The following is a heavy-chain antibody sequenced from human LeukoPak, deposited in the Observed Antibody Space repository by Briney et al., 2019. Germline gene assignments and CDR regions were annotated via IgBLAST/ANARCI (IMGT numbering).Heavy chain of an antibody. CDR1: GFTFSKYG. CDR2: IDSGGST. Sequence: GGSLRLSCAASGFTFSKYGMHWVRQAPGKGLEWVAVIDSGGSTKYADSVKGRFTISRDNSKNTLYLQINSLRAEDTAVYYCARVYVSFNMAFDYWGQGTVVTVSS. CDR3: ARVYVSFNMAFDY. D-gene: IGHD5-24*01. J-gene: IGHJ4*02. V-gene: IGHV3-NL1*01.